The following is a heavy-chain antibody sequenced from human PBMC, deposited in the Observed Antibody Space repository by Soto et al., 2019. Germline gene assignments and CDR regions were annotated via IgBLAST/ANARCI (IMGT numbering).Heavy chain of an antibody. V-gene: IGHV4-34*01. CDR2: INHSGNT. D-gene: IGHD6-19*01. CDR1: GGSFSGYY. Sequence: SETLSLTCAVDGGSFSGYYWTWIRQPPGTGLEWIGEINHSGNTYSNPSLKSRVTISVDTSNNQLSLKLRSVTAADTAVYYCERHDSFSSGWIFDYWGHGTLVPGSS. CDR3: ERHDSFSSGWIFDY. J-gene: IGHJ4*01.